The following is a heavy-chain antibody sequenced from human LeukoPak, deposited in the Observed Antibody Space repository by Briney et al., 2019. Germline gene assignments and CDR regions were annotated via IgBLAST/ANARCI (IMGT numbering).Heavy chain of an antibody. D-gene: IGHD5-12*01. Sequence: PSETLSLTCTVSGGSISSSSYYWGWIRQPPGKGLEWIGSIYYSGSTYYNPSLKSRVTISVDTSKNQFSLKLSSVTAADTVVYYCAAYSGYDYDEYYFDYWGQGTLVTVSS. CDR1: GGSISSSSYY. CDR3: AAYSGYDYDEYYFDY. J-gene: IGHJ4*02. V-gene: IGHV4-39*01. CDR2: IYYSGST.